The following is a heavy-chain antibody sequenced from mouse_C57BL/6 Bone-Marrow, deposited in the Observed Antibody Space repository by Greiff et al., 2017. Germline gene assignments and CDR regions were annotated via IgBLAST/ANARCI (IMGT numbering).Heavy chain of an antibody. CDR3: ARRRGWYFEV. Sequence: EVQGVESGGGLVKPGGSLTLSCAASGFTFSSYAMSWVRQTPEKRLAWVATISDGGSYTYYPDNVKGRFTISRDHAKNNLYLQMSHLKSEDTAMYYGARRRGWYFEVWGTGTTVTVSS. V-gene: IGHV5-4*01. CDR1: GFTFSSYA. J-gene: IGHJ1*03. CDR2: ISDGGSYT.